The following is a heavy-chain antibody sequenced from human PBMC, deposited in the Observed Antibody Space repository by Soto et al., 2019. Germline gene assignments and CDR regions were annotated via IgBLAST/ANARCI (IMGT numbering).Heavy chain of an antibody. Sequence: ETLSLTCTVSGGSINDFAYYWGWIRQPPGKGLEWIGTVYHNENTYYNPSLKSRVTISVDTAKNQFSLKVTSVTAADTAIYFCARRERYYGSPGWFDPWGQGTLVTVSS. D-gene: IGHD3-16*01. CDR3: ARRERYYGSPGWFDP. CDR1: GGSINDFAYY. J-gene: IGHJ5*02. V-gene: IGHV4-39*01. CDR2: VYHNENT.